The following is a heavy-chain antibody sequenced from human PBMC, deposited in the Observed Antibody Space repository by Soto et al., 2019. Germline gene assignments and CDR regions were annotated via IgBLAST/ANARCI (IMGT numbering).Heavy chain of an antibody. V-gene: IGHV1-8*02. CDR1: GYTFTSYA. CDR3: ARVPSIAARTYYYYYGMDV. D-gene: IGHD6-6*01. J-gene: IGHJ6*02. CDR2: MNPNSGNT. Sequence: ASVKVSCKASGYTFTSYAINWVRQATGQGLEWMGWMNPNSGNTGYAQKFQGRVTMTRNTSISTAYMELSSLRSEDTAVYYCARVPSIAARTYYYYYGMDVWGQGTTVTVSS.